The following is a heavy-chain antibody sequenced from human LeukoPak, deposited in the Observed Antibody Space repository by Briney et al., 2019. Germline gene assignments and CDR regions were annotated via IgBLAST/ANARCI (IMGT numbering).Heavy chain of an antibody. CDR2: IHSSGNT. J-gene: IGHJ4*02. D-gene: IGHD4-23*01. CDR1: GGFISNYY. CDR3: ARGPSHGGTYFES. Sequence: SETLSLTCTVPGGFISNYYWSWIRQPAGKELEWIGRIHSSGNTLHNPSLKSRVSMSVDTSKNQFSLRLTSATAADTAVYYCARGPSHGGTYFESWGQGTLVTVSS. V-gene: IGHV4-4*07.